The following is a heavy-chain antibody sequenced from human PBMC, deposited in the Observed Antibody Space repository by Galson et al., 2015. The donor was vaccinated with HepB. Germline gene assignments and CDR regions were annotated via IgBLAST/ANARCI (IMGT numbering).Heavy chain of an antibody. V-gene: IGHV5-51*01. CDR1: GYSFTNYW. J-gene: IGHJ6*04. CDR2: IYPVDSGT. D-gene: IGHD3-10*01. Sequence: QSGADVKKPGESLKISCKASGYSFTNYWIAWVRQVPGKGLEWMGIIYPVDSGTRYSPSFEGQVTISADKSITTAYLQWSSLKASDTAIYYCARQVDLLWVVDVWGKGTTVTVPS. CDR3: ARQVDLLWVVDV.